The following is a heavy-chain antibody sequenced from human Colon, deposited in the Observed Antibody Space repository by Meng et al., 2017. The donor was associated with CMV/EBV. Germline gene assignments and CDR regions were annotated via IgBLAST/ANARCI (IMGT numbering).Heavy chain of an antibody. CDR3: ARDPGSGPDY. V-gene: IGHV4-31*03. CDR1: GGSIGSGGYY. J-gene: IGHJ4*02. CDR2: IYYTGST. D-gene: IGHD2-15*01. Sequence: TCTVSGGSIGSGGYYWSWIRQHPGKGLEWIGYIYYTGSTYYNPSLKSRVVISGDTSKNQFSLKLSSVTAADTAVYFCARDPGSGPDYWGQGTLVTVSS.